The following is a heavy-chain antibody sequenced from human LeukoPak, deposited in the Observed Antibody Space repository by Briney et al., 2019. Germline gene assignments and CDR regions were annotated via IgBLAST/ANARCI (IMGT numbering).Heavy chain of an antibody. J-gene: IGHJ5*02. CDR2: IYYSGST. V-gene: IGHV4-59*12. CDR1: DGSISSYY. CDR3: ARVRTSTNLNWFDP. Sequence: SETLSLTCTVSDGSISSYYWSWIRQPPGKGLEWIGYIYYSGSTNYNPSLKSRVTISADKSKNQFSLKLSSVTAADTAVYYCARVRTSTNLNWFDPWGQGTLVTVSS. D-gene: IGHD2-2*01.